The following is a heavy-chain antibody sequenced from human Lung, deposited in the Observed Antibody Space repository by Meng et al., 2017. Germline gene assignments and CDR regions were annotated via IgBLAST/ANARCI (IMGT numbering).Heavy chain of an antibody. CDR2: INHSGST. Sequence: QWQLQQWGAGRLKPSAALSLTCVFAGGSFSDYYWSLIRQPPGKGLEWIGEINHSGSTNYNPSLESRATISVDTSQNNLSLKLSSVTAADSAVYYCARGPTTMAHDFDYWGQGTLVTVSS. D-gene: IGHD4-11*01. CDR3: ARGPTTMAHDFDY. J-gene: IGHJ4*02. CDR1: GGSFSDYY. V-gene: IGHV4-34*01.